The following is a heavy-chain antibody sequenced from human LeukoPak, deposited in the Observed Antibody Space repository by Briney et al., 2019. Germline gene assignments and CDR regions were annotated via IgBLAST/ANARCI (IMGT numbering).Heavy chain of an antibody. Sequence: PSETLSLTCAVSGYSISSGYYWGWTRQPPGKGLEWIGSIYHSGSTYYNPSLKSRVTISVDTSKNQFSLKLSSVTAADTAVYYCARRAQNPAMVLVFDYWGQGTLVTVSS. CDR3: ARRAQNPAMVLVFDY. CDR1: GYSISSGYY. D-gene: IGHD5-18*01. J-gene: IGHJ4*02. CDR2: IYHSGST. V-gene: IGHV4-38-2*01.